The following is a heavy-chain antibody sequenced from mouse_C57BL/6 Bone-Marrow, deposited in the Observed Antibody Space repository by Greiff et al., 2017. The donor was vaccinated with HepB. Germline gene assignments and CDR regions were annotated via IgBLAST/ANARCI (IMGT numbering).Heavy chain of an antibody. CDR3: ARHEDQRAWFAY. CDR2: FYPGSGSI. J-gene: IGHJ3*01. V-gene: IGHV1-62-2*01. Sequence: QVHVKQSGAELVKPGASVKLSCKASGYTFTEYTIHWVKQRSGQGLEWIGWFYPGSGSIKYNEKFKDKATLTADKSSSTVYMELSRLTSEDSAVYFCARHEDQRAWFAYWGQGTLVTVSA. CDR1: GYTFTEYT.